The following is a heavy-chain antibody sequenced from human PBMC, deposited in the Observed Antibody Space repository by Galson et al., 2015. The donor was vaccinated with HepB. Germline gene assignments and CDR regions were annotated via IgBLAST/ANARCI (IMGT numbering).Heavy chain of an antibody. CDR3: ARNLGSITIFGVAREGMDV. Sequence: QSGAEVKKPGESLRISCKGSGYSFTSYWISWVRQMPGKGLEWMGRIDPSDSYTNYSPSFQGHVTISADKSISTAYLQWSSLKASDTAMYYCARNLGSITIFGVAREGMDVWGQGTTVTVSS. CDR2: IDPSDSYT. V-gene: IGHV5-10-1*01. D-gene: IGHD3-3*01. CDR1: GYSFTSYW. J-gene: IGHJ6*02.